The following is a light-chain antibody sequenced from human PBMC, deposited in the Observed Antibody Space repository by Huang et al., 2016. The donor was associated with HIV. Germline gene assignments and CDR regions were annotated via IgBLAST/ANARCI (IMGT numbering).Light chain of an antibody. CDR3: QQSAVTPRT. V-gene: IGKV1-39*01. CDR1: QNINRD. Sequence: DIQITQSPSSLSASVGDRVIITCRASQNINRDLNWYQQQPGKAPKLLISGASKLQSGVPSSFSGSGSGTHVTLAISSLQPEDSATYYCQQSAVTPRTFGQGTKLEI. J-gene: IGKJ2*01. CDR2: GAS.